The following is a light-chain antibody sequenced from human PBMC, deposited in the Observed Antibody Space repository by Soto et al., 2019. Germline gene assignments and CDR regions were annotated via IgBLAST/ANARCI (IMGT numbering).Light chain of an antibody. Sequence: EILMTQSPATLSVSPGERATLSCRASQSVSSSLAWYQQKPGQAPRLLIYDASTRATGIPTRLSGSGSGTEFTLTIRSLQSEDFAVYYCHQYNNWWTFGQGTKVDIK. V-gene: IGKV3-15*01. J-gene: IGKJ1*01. CDR1: QSVSSS. CDR3: HQYNNWWT. CDR2: DAS.